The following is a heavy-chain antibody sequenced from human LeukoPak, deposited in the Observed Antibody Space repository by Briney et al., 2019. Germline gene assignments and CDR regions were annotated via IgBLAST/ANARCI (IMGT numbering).Heavy chain of an antibody. CDR2: ISSSGSTI. CDR3: ARAPPYCSGGSCYGGSDY. D-gene: IGHD2-15*01. Sequence: GGSLRLSCAASGFTYSSYEMHGVRQAPGKGLEWVSYISSSGSTIYYADSVKGRFTISRDNAKNSLYLQMNSLRAEDTAVYYCARAPPYCSGGSCYGGSDYWGQGTLVTVSS. V-gene: IGHV3-48*03. J-gene: IGHJ4*02. CDR1: GFTYSSYE.